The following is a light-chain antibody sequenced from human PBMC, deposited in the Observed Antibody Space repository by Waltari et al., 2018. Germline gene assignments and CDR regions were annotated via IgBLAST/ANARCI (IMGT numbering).Light chain of an antibody. Sequence: GQTATITCFADKSGDKYVPWYQQRPGQSPVVGIYQDKKRPSGIPERFSGSNSGNTATLTISGAQALDEGDYYCQTWDTTTTWVFGGGTKVTVL. J-gene: IGLJ3*02. CDR2: QDK. V-gene: IGLV3-1*01. CDR1: KSGDKY. CDR3: QTWDTTTTWV.